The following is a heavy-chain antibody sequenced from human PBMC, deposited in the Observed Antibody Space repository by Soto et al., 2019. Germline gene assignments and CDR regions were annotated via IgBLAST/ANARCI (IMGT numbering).Heavy chain of an antibody. CDR2: IYYSGST. CDR1: GGSISSYY. J-gene: IGHJ4*02. Sequence: QVQLQESGPGLVKPSETLSLTCTVSGGSISSYYWSWIRQPPGKGLEWIGYIYYSGSTNYNPSLKSRVTISVDTSKNQFSLKLGSVTAADTAVYYCARLMVRGVSDDYWGQGTLVTVSS. D-gene: IGHD3-10*01. V-gene: IGHV4-59*08. CDR3: ARLMVRGVSDDY.